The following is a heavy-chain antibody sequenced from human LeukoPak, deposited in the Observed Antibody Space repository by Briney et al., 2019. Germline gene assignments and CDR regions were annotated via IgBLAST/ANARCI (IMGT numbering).Heavy chain of an antibody. CDR2: ISVSGGSE. J-gene: IGHJ4*02. D-gene: IGHD3-22*01. Sequence: GGSLRLSCVVSRLTFNSNAMYWVRQAPGKGLEWVLGISVSGGSEYYADSVKGRFSVSRDNSKHTVYLQMNSLRAEDTAVYFCASHAHDYDSSGYFDSWGQGALVTVSS. V-gene: IGHV3-23*01. CDR3: ASHAHDYDSSGYFDS. CDR1: RLTFNSNA.